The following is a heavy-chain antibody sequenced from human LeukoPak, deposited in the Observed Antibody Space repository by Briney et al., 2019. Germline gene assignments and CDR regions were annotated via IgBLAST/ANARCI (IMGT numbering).Heavy chain of an antibody. J-gene: IGHJ4*02. Sequence: NTSETLSLTCAVSGYSISSGYYWGWIRQPPGKGLEWIGSIYHSGSTYYNPSLKSRVTISVDTSKNQFSLKLSSVTAADTAVYYCLSYDFWSNGNYWGRGTLVTVSS. CDR3: LSYDFWSNGNY. CDR2: IYHSGST. D-gene: IGHD3-3*01. CDR1: GYSISSGYY. V-gene: IGHV4-38-2*01.